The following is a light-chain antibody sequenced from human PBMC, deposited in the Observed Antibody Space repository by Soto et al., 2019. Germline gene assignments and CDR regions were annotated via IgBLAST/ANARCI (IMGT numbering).Light chain of an antibody. CDR1: QDIRDY. CDR3: QQYNNWPYT. J-gene: IGKJ2*01. Sequence: DIQMTQFPSAMSASVGDRVTITCRASQDIRDYLAWFQHKPGNVPKRLIYASTLQSGVPSRFSGSGSGTEFTLTITGLQPEDFAVYYCQQYNNWPYTFGQGTKLEIK. V-gene: IGKV1-17*03. CDR2: AS.